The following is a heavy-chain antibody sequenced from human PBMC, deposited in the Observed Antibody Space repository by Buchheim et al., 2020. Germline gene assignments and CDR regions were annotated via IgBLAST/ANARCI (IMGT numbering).Heavy chain of an antibody. D-gene: IGHD3-22*01. V-gene: IGHV4-39*07. J-gene: IGHJ3*02. CDR2: IYYSGST. Sequence: QLQLQESGPGLVKPSETLSLTCTVSGGSISSSSYYWGWIRQPPGKGLEWIGSIYYSGSTYYNPSLKSRVTISVDPSKNQFSLKLSSVTAADTAVYYCASVQPTYYYDSSGYSSFLVGAFDIWGQGT. CDR1: GGSISSSSYY. CDR3: ASVQPTYYYDSSGYSSFLVGAFDI.